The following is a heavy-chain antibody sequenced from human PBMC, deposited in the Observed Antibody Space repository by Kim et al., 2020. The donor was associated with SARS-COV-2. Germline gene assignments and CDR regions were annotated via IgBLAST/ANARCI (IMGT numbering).Heavy chain of an antibody. CDR1: GGSISSGTSY. CDR2: IYYSGT. D-gene: IGHD2-2*01. J-gene: IGHJ6*01. V-gene: IGHV4-39*01. CDR3: AARDQLPKKRPVMYV. Sequence: SETLSLTCTVSGGSISSGTSYWGWIRQPPGKGLEWIGYIYYSGTYYNASLKSRVAISVDTSKNHFSLKLSCVTAADTSVYYCAARDQLPKKRPVMYV.